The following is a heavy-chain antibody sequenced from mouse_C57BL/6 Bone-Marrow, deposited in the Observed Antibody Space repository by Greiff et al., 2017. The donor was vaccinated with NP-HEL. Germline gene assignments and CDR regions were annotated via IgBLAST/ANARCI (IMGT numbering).Heavy chain of an antibody. V-gene: IGHV1-64*01. CDR2: IHPNSGST. D-gene: IGHD1-1*01. CDR1: GYTFTSYW. Sequence: VQLQQPGAELVKPGASVKLSCKASGYTFTSYWMHWVKQRPGQGLEWIGMIHPNSGSTNYNEKFKSKATLTVDKSSSTAYMQLSSLTSEDSAVYYCALITTVSYYYAMDYWGQGTSVTVSS. CDR3: ALITTVSYYYAMDY. J-gene: IGHJ4*01.